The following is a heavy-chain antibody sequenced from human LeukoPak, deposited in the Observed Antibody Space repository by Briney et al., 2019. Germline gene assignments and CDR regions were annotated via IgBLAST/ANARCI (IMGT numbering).Heavy chain of an antibody. CDR1: AYTFTSYD. CDR3: ARRYRPGYSSSWYRLGFFDY. D-gene: IGHD6-13*01. V-gene: IGHV1-8*01. Sequence: GASVKVSCKASAYTFTSYDINWVRQATGQGLEWMGWMNPNSGNTGYAQKFQGRVTMTRNTSISTAYMELSSLRSEDAAVYYCARRYRPGYSSSWYRLGFFDYWGQGTLVTVSS. CDR2: MNPNSGNT. J-gene: IGHJ4*02.